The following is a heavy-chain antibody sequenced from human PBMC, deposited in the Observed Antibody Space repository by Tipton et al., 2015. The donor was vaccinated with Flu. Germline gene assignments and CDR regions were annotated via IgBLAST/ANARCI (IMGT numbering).Heavy chain of an antibody. CDR1: GYTFTKYG. V-gene: IGHV1-18*01. D-gene: IGHD4-23*01. J-gene: IGHJ4*02. CDR2: IGYNGDI. CDR3: ARDMGSVTTVVMPDGD. Sequence: QVQLVQSGAEVKKPGASVKVSCKASGYTFTKYGISWMRQAPGQGLEWMGWIGYNGDINYAQRLQGRLTMTTDTSTSTAYMELRSLRSDDTAVYYCARDMGSVTTVVMPDGDWGQGTLVTVSS.